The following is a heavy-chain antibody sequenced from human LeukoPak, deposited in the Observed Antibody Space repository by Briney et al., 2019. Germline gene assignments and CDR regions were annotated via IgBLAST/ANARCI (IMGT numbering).Heavy chain of an antibody. CDR3: ARVTSRPRPRYFDL. V-gene: IGHV4-39*07. CDR1: GGSISSSSYY. D-gene: IGHD2-2*01. Sequence: PSETLSLTCTVSGGSISSSSYYWGWIRQPPGKGLEWIGSIYYSGSTYYNPSLKSRVTISVDTSKNQFSLKLSSVTAADTAVYYCARVTSRPRPRYFDLWGRGTLVTVSS. J-gene: IGHJ2*01. CDR2: IYYSGST.